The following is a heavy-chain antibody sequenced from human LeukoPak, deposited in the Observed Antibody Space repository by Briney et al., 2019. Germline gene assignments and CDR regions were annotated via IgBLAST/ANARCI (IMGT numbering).Heavy chain of an antibody. V-gene: IGHV3-30*18. CDR1: GFTFSSYG. Sequence: GGSLRLSCAASGFTFSSYGMHWVRQAPGKGLEWVAVISYDGSNKYYADSVKGRFTISRDNSKNTLYLQMNSLRAEDTAVYYCAKDRDDILTVYIDYWGQGTLVTVSS. J-gene: IGHJ4*02. CDR2: ISYDGSNK. CDR3: AKDRDDILTVYIDY. D-gene: IGHD3-9*01.